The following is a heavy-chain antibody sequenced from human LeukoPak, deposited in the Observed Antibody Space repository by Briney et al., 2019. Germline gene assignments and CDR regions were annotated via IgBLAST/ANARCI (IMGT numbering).Heavy chain of an antibody. CDR1: GGTFSSYA. V-gene: IGHV1-69*05. CDR3: AREPSNYYYYMDV. Sequence: SVKVSCKAAGGTFSSYAISWVRQAPGQGLEWMGGIIPIFGTANYAQKFQGRVTITTDESTSTAYMELSSLRSEDTAVYYRAREPSNYYYYMDVWGKGTTVTVSS. CDR2: IIPIFGTA. J-gene: IGHJ6*03.